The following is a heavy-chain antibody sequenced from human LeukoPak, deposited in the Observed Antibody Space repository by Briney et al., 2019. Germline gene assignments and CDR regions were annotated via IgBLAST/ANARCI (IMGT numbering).Heavy chain of an antibody. J-gene: IGHJ3*02. CDR3: AKDMEDGGSYSGAFDI. Sequence: GGSLRLSCAASGFTFDDYAMHWVRQAPGKGLEWVSGISWNSGSIGYADPVKGRFTISRDNAKNSLYLQMNSLRAEDTALYYCAKDMEDGGSYSGAFDIWGQGTMVTVSS. CDR2: ISWNSGSI. D-gene: IGHD1-26*01. CDR1: GFTFDDYA. V-gene: IGHV3-9*01.